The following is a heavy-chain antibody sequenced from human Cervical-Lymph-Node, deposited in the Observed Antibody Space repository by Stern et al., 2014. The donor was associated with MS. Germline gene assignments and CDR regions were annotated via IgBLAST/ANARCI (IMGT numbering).Heavy chain of an antibody. D-gene: IGHD6-19*01. J-gene: IGHJ5*01. CDR2: IKRDGSET. Sequence: VQLVQSGGGLVPPGGSQRLSCVASGSTFSTSWMSWVRQAPGKGLEWVATIKRDGSETYYLDSVKGRFTISRDNAKSSLYLEMNSLRAEDTAVYYCTRFLQSGWSDLFDSWGRGTLVTVSS. V-gene: IGHV3-7*01. CDR1: GSTFSTSW. CDR3: TRFLQSGWSDLFDS.